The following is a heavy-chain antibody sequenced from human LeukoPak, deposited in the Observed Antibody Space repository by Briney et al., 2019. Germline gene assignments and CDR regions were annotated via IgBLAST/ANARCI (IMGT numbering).Heavy chain of an antibody. CDR1: GFTFDDYD. V-gene: IGHV3-9*03. J-gene: IGHJ3*02. D-gene: IGHD6-13*01. Sequence: PGRSLRLSCAASGFTFDDYDMHWVRQAPGKGLEWVSGISWNSGSIGYADSVKGRFTISRDNAKNSPYLQMHSLRAEDMALYYCAKDAAAEPPFDAFDIWGQGTMGTASS. CDR2: ISWNSGSI. CDR3: AKDAAAEPPFDAFDI.